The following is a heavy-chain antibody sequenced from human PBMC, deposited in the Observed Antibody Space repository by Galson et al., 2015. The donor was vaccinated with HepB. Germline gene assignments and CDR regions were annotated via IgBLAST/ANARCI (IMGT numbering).Heavy chain of an antibody. CDR1: GFTFSSYA. CDR3: ATSGYCSSTSCTRGYYYYYMDV. J-gene: IGHJ6*03. Sequence: SLRLSCAASGFTFSSYAMSWVRQAPGKGLEWVSAISGSGGSTYYADSVKGRFTISRDNSKNTLYLQMNSLRAEDTAVYYCATSGYCSSTSCTRGYYYYYMDVWGKGTTVTVSS. D-gene: IGHD2-2*01. V-gene: IGHV3-23*01. CDR2: ISGSGGST.